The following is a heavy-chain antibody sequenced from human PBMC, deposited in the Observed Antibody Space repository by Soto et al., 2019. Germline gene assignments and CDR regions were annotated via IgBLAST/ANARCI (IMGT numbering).Heavy chain of an antibody. CDR2: IYHSGST. CDR1: GYSISSGYY. D-gene: IGHD3-22*01. Sequence: PSETLSLTCAVSGYSISSGYYWGWIRQPPGKGLEWIGSIYHSGSTYYNPSLKSRVTMSVDTSKNQFSLKLSSVTAADTAVYYCAIYYEVTYFDYWGQGTLVTVSS. V-gene: IGHV4-38-2*01. CDR3: AIYYEVTYFDY. J-gene: IGHJ4*02.